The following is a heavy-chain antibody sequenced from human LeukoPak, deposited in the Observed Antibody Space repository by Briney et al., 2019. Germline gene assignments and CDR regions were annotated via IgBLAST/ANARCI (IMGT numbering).Heavy chain of an antibody. CDR1: GGTFSSYA. D-gene: IGHD6-13*01. CDR2: INPSGGST. J-gene: IGHJ5*02. Sequence: ASVKVSCKASGGTFSSYAISWVRQAPGQGLEWMGIINPSGGSTSYAQKFQGRVTMTRDTPTSTVYMELSSLRSEDTAVYYCARGGGIAAAGADNWFDPWGQGTLVTVSS. CDR3: ARGGGIAAAGADNWFDP. V-gene: IGHV1-46*01.